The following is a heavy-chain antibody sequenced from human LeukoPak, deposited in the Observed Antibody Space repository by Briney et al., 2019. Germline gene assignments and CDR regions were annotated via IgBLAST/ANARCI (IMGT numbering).Heavy chain of an antibody. J-gene: IGHJ4*02. CDR1: GFTVTTND. D-gene: IGHD1-14*01. CDR3: ARGVEPLAANTLAY. V-gene: IGHV3-53*01. CDR2: LYSDGNT. Sequence: GGSLRLSCAASGFTVTTNDMTWVRQAPGKGLEWVSVLYSDGNTKYADSVQGRFTISRDNSKNTLYLEMNSLRPDDTAVYYCARGVEPLAANTLAYWGQGTLVTVSS.